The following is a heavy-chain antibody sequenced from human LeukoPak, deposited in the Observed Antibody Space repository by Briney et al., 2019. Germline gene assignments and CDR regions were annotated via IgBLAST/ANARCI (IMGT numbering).Heavy chain of an antibody. CDR3: ARDGGYDSSGSFDY. J-gene: IGHJ4*02. V-gene: IGHV3-21*01. CDR1: GFTFSSYS. D-gene: IGHD3-22*01. CDR2: ISSSSSYI. Sequence: GGSLRLSCAASGFTFSSYSMNWVRQAPGKGLEWVSSISSSSSYIHYADSVKGRFTISRDNAKNSLYLQMNSLRAEDTAVYYCARDGGYDSSGSFDYWGQGTLVTVSS.